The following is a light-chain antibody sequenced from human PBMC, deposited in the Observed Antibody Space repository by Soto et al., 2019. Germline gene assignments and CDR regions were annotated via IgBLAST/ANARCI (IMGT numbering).Light chain of an antibody. CDR3: QQRSNWPALT. J-gene: IGKJ4*01. V-gene: IGKV3-11*01. Sequence: EIVLTQSPATLSLSPGERATLSCRASQSVSSYLAWYQQKPGQAPRLLIYDASNRATRIPARFSGSGSGTDFTLTISSLEPEDFAVYYCQQRSNWPALTVGGGNKVEIK. CDR2: DAS. CDR1: QSVSSY.